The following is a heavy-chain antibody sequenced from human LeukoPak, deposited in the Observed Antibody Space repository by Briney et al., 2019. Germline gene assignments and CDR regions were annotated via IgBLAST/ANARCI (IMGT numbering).Heavy chain of an antibody. Sequence: SETLSLTCTVSGGSISSGSYYWSWIRQPAGKGLEWIGRIYTSGSTNYNPSLKSRVTISVDTSKNQFSLKLSSVTAADTAVYYCARAVQLWERYYYYYYYMDVWGKGTTVTISS. CDR1: GGSISSGSYY. V-gene: IGHV4-61*02. D-gene: IGHD5-18*01. CDR3: ARAVQLWERYYYYYYYMDV. CDR2: IYTSGST. J-gene: IGHJ6*03.